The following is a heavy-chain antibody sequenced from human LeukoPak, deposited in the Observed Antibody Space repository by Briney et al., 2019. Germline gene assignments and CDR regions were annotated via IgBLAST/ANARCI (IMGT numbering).Heavy chain of an antibody. Sequence: GASLRLSCAASGFTFSSYAMSWVRQAPGKGLEWVSAISGSGGSTYYADSVKGRFTISRDNSKNTLYLQMNSLRAEDTAVYYCAKDLKGVGATWVSFDYWGQGTLVTVSS. D-gene: IGHD1-26*01. CDR2: ISGSGGST. V-gene: IGHV3-23*01. J-gene: IGHJ4*02. CDR3: AKDLKGVGATWVSFDY. CDR1: GFTFSSYA.